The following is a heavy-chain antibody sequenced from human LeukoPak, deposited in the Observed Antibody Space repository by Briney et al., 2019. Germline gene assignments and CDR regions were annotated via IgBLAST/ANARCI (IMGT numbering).Heavy chain of an antibody. J-gene: IGHJ5*02. V-gene: IGHV4-30-2*01. CDR3: ARAVAGTLGWFDP. Sequence: SETLSLTCAVSGGSISNDGYSWNWLRQPPGKGLEWIVYIFHSGNSYYNPSLNSRVAISVDRSRNQFSLKLSSVTAADTAVYYCARAVAGTLGWFDPWGQGTLVTVSS. CDR2: IFHSGNS. CDR1: GGSISNDGYS. D-gene: IGHD6-19*01.